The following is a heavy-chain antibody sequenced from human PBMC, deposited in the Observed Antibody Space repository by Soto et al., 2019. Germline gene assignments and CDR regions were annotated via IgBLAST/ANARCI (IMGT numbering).Heavy chain of an antibody. CDR1: GYTFTSYG. V-gene: IGHV1-18*01. D-gene: IGHD3-10*01. CDR3: ARGLRLWFGGYYYYGMDV. Sequence: ASVKVSCKASGYTFTSYGISWVRQAPGQGLEWMGWISAYNGNTNYAQKLQGRVTMTTDTSTSTAYMELRSLRSDDTAVYYCARGLRLWFGGYYYYGMDVWGQGTTATVSS. CDR2: ISAYNGNT. J-gene: IGHJ6*02.